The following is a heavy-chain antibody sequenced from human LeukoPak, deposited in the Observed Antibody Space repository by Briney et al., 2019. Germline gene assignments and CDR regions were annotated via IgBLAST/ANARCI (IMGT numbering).Heavy chain of an antibody. CDR2: IIPMFGTT. D-gene: IGHD4-11*01. J-gene: IGHJ6*03. Sequence: SVKVSCKASGGTFSNYAISWVRQAPGQGLEWMGRIIPMFGTTNHAQKFQGRVTITTDESTSTAYMEVSSLRIEDTAVYYCASVTVTTWAPDGHMDVWGKGTTVTVSS. V-gene: IGHV1-69*05. CDR3: ASVTVTTWAPDGHMDV. CDR1: GGTFSNYA.